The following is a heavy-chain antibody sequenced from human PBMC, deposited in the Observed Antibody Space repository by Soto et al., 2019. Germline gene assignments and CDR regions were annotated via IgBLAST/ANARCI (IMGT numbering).Heavy chain of an antibody. CDR2: VWSDGSKK. Sequence: QVQVVESGGGVVQPGRSLRLSCAASGFTFSTYGMHWVRQAPGKGLEWVALVWSDGSKKYYADSVKGRFTISRDNSKDTLHLQMNSQRAEDTALYYCVRVFDTYYFDLWGQGTLDTVS. CDR3: VRVFDTYYFDL. D-gene: IGHD3-9*01. CDR1: GFTFSTYG. J-gene: IGHJ4*02. V-gene: IGHV3-33*01.